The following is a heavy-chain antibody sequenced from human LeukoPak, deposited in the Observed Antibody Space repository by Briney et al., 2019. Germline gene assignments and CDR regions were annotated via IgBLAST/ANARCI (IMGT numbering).Heavy chain of an antibody. D-gene: IGHD3-10*01. CDR3: ARAAVRFGDAFDI. J-gene: IGHJ3*02. CDR2: IYHSGST. V-gene: IGHV4-30-2*01. Sequence: SETLSLTCAVSGVSISSGGYSWRWLRQPPGKGLEWIGYIYHSGSTYYNPSLKSRLTISVDRSKNQFSLKLSSVTAADTAVYYCARAAVRFGDAFDIWGQGTMVTVSS. CDR1: GVSISSGGYS.